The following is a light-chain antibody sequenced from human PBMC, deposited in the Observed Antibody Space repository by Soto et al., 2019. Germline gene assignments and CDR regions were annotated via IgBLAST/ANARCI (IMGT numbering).Light chain of an antibody. J-gene: IGLJ2*01. CDR3: CSYAGSNTFVV. V-gene: IGLV2-23*03. CDR2: EGS. CDR1: SSDVGSYNH. Sequence: QSALTQPASVSGSPGQSITISCTGTSSDVGSYNHVSWYQQHPGKAPKLMIYEGSKLPSGVSNRFSGSKSGTTASLTISGLQAEDEDDYYCCSYAGSNTFVVLGGGTKLNVL.